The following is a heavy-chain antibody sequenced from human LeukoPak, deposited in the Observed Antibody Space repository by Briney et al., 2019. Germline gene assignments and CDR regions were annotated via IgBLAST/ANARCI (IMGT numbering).Heavy chain of an antibody. V-gene: IGHV4-34*01. CDR2: INHSGST. J-gene: IGHJ6*02. CDR1: GGSFSGYY. CDR3: ARLVLWSGYYGMDV. Sequence: SETLSLTCAVYGGSFSGYYWSWIRQPPGKGLEWIGEINHSGSTKYNPSLKSRVTISVDTSKNQFSLKLSPVTAADTAVYYCARLVLWSGYYGMDVWGQGTTVTVSS. D-gene: IGHD3-3*01.